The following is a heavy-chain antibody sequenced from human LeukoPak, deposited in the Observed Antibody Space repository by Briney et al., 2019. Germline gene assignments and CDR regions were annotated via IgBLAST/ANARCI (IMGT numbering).Heavy chain of an antibody. CDR1: GYTFTNYG. J-gene: IGHJ4*02. Sequence: ASVTVSCKASGYTFTNYGINWVRQAPGQGLEWMGWISTQAPGQGLEWMRWVNTYNTNYAQKFQGRVTMTTDTSARTAYMELGSLRSDDTAVYYCARGGSGTPGDFDYWGQGTLITVSS. CDR2: VNTYNT. CDR3: ARGGSGTPGDFDY. D-gene: IGHD2-2*01. V-gene: IGHV1-18*01.